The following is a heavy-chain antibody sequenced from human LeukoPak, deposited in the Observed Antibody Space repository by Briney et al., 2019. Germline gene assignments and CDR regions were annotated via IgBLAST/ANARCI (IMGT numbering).Heavy chain of an antibody. V-gene: IGHV1-69*06. CDR3: ARGVGTFYYYMDV. CDR1: GGTVSSYA. Sequence: SVKVSCKASGGTVSSYAISWVRQAPGQGLEWMGGIIPIFGTANYAQKFQGRVTITADKSTSTAYMELSSLRSEDTAVYYCARGVGTFYYYMDVWGKGTTVTVSS. CDR2: IIPIFGTA. D-gene: IGHD1-1*01. J-gene: IGHJ6*03.